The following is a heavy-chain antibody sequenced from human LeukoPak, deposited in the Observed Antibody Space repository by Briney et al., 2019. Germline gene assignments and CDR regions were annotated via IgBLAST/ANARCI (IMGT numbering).Heavy chain of an antibody. CDR1: GGSISSGGYS. Sequence: SETLSLTCAVSGGSISSGGYSWSWIRQPPGKGLEWIGYIYHSGSTYYNPSLKSRVTISVDRSKNQFSPKLSSVTAADTAVYYCARAGFSLFDYWGQGSLVTVSS. CDR2: IYHSGST. J-gene: IGHJ4*02. V-gene: IGHV4-30-2*01. CDR3: ARAGFSLFDY.